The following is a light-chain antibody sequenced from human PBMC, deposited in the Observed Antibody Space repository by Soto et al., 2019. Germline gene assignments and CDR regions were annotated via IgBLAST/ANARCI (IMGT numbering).Light chain of an antibody. CDR2: GAS. Sequence: EIVMTQSPATLSVSPGERATLSCRASQSVSSNLAWYQQKPGQAPRLLIYGASTRATGIPARFSGSGSGTEFTLTISSLPSEDFAVYYCQQYTNWPPTWTFGQGTKVEIK. V-gene: IGKV3-15*01. CDR1: QSVSSN. J-gene: IGKJ1*01. CDR3: QQYTNWPPTWT.